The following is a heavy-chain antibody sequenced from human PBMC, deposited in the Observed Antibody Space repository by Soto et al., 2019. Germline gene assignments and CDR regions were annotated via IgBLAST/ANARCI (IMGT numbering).Heavy chain of an antibody. CDR1: GFTFSSYA. Sequence: PGGSLRLSCAASGFTFSSYAMSWVRQAPGKGLEWVSVISSIFGRTYYAESVQGWFTISGDDSTNTLYLQMSSLRSEDTAVYYCARAGGSTSFGPWYFDYWGQGTLVTVSS. D-gene: IGHD2-2*01. CDR3: ARAGGSTSFGPWYFDY. V-gene: IGHV3-23*01. J-gene: IGHJ4*02. CDR2: ISSIFGRT.